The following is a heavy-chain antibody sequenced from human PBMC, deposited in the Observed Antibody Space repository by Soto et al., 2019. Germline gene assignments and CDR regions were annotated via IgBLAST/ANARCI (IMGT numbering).Heavy chain of an antibody. J-gene: IGHJ4*02. CDR1: GFTFSSYG. CDR2: ISYDGSNK. D-gene: IGHD6-19*01. Sequence: QVQLVESGGGVVQPGRSLRLSCAASGFTFSSYGMHWVRQAPGKGLEWVAVISYDGSNKYYADSVKGRFTISRDNSKNTLYQQMNSLRAEDTAVYYCAKDRRVVAVAAPFDYWGQGTLVTVSS. CDR3: AKDRRVVAVAAPFDY. V-gene: IGHV3-30*18.